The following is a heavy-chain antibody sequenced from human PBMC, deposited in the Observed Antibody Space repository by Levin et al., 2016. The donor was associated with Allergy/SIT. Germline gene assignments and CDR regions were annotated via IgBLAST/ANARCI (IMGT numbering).Heavy chain of an antibody. V-gene: IGHV3-30*03. Sequence: GGSLRLSCGPSTFIIKNFGMHWVRQAPGKGMEWLAGMSFDGRKTFYADSVKGRFTMSRDNSRNTLYLQLTGLRAQDTAIYYCARGPMSWNGVYRGGGPFDSWGQGTLLIVSS. CDR2: MSFDGRKT. D-gene: IGHD2-8*01. CDR1: TFIIKNFG. J-gene: IGHJ5*01. CDR3: ARGPMSWNGVYRGGGPFDS.